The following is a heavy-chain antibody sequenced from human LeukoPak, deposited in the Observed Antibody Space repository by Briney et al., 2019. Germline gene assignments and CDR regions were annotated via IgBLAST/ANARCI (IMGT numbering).Heavy chain of an antibody. CDR3: ARFYCSSTSCLEDY. CDR1: GFTFDDYA. V-gene: IGHV3-9*01. CDR2: ISWNSGSI. J-gene: IGHJ4*02. D-gene: IGHD2-2*01. Sequence: GGSLRLSCAASGFTFDDYAMHWVRQAPGKGLEWVSGISWNSGSIGYADSVKGRFTISRDNAKNSLYLQMNSLRAEDTALYYCARFYCSSTSCLEDYWGQGTLVTVSS.